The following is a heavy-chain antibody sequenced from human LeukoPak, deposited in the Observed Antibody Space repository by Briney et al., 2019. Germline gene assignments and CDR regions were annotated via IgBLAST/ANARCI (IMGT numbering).Heavy chain of an antibody. CDR3: ARQKSPIIPTATVDY. V-gene: IGHV5-10-1*01. Sequence: GESLKISCKGSGYTFTSYWITWVRQMPGKGLEWLGRIDPSDSYTNYSPSSQGHVTISADKSINTAYLQWSSLRASDTAMYFCARQKSPIIPTATVDYWGRGTLVTVSS. J-gene: IGHJ4*02. CDR1: GYTFTSYW. D-gene: IGHD2-2*01. CDR2: IDPSDSYT.